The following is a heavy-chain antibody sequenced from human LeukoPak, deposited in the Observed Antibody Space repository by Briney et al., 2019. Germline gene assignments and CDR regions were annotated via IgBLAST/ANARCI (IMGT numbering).Heavy chain of an antibody. J-gene: IGHJ3*02. D-gene: IGHD1-26*01. V-gene: IGHV3-7*01. CDR3: ARQETSSYNGAFDI. CDR2: IKKDGSEK. CDR1: GLTFNSYW. Sequence: GGSLRLSCAASGLTFNSYWMSWVRQAPGKGLEWVANIKKDGSEKYYVDSVKGRFTISRDNAKESLYLQMNSLRADNTAVYYCARQETSSYNGAFDIWGQGTMVTVSS.